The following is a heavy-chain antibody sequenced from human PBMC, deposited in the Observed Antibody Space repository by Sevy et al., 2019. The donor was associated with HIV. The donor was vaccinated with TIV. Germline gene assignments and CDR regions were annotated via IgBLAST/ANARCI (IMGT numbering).Heavy chain of an antibody. D-gene: IGHD2-15*01. CDR1: GFTVSSNY. CDR3: ARDGVGYCSGGSCYPDYYMDV. CDR2: IYSGGST. V-gene: IGHV3-53*04. Sequence: GGSLRLSCAASGFTVSSNYMSWVRQAPGKGLEWVSVIYSGGSTYYADSVKGRFTISRHNSKNTLYLQMNSLRAEDTVVYYCARDGVGYCSGGSCYPDYYMDVWGKGTTVTVSS. J-gene: IGHJ6*03.